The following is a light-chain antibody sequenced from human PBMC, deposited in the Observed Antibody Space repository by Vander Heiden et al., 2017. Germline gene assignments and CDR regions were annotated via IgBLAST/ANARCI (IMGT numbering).Light chain of an antibody. CDR1: QGISSY. V-gene: IGKV1-9*01. CDR3: QQLKSYPRT. J-gene: IGKJ3*01. CDR2: AAS. Sequence: IELTEAPSSLSASVGDRVTITCRASQGISSYLAWYQQKPGKVPTLLIYAASTLQSGVPSRFRGSGSGIDFTLTISSLQPEEFATYYGQQLKSYPRTFGPGTKVDIK.